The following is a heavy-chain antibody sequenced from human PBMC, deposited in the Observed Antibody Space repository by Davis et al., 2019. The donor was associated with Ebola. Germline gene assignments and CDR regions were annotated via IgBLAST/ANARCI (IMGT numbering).Heavy chain of an antibody. J-gene: IGHJ5*02. D-gene: IGHD2-2*01. Sequence: GESLKISCKGSGYSFNTYWIGWVRQMPGKGLEWMGIIYPGDSDTRYSPSFQGRGTISADKSISTAYLQWSSLKASDSAMYYCARQGYCNTTSCNNWFDPWGQGTLVTVSS. CDR1: GYSFNTYW. CDR3: ARQGYCNTTSCNNWFDP. CDR2: IYPGDSDT. V-gene: IGHV5-51*01.